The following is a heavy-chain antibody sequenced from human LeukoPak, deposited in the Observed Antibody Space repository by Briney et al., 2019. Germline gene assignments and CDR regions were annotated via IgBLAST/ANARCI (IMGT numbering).Heavy chain of an antibody. J-gene: IGHJ3*02. Sequence: GGSLRLSCAASGFTFSNDWMSWVRQAPGKGLEWVGRIKSKTDGGTTDYAAPVIGRFTISRDDSKNTLYLQMNSLKTEDTAVYYCATYNDRDAFNIWGQGAMVTVSS. CDR1: GFTFSNDW. CDR3: ATYNDRDAFNI. V-gene: IGHV3-15*01. CDR2: IKSKTDGGTT. D-gene: IGHD1-14*01.